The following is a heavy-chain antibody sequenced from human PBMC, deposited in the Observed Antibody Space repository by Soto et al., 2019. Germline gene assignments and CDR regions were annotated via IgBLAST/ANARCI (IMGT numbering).Heavy chain of an antibody. V-gene: IGHV3-23*01. CDR1: GFTFSSYA. J-gene: IGHJ4*02. Sequence: PGGSLRLSCAASGFTFSSYAMSWVRQAPGKGLEWVSGISGSGGSTYYADSVKGRFTISRDNSKNTLYLQMDSLRAEDTAVYYCAKDKVSYFDYWGQGTLVTVSS. CDR2: ISGSGGST. CDR3: AKDKVSYFDY. D-gene: IGHD2-8*01.